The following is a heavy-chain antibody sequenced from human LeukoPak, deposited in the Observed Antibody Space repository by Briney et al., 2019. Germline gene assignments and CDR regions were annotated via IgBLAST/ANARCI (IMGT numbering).Heavy chain of an antibody. CDR3: TTPNEGNWFDP. V-gene: IGHV3-73*01. D-gene: IGHD2-8*01. CDR2: IRDKGYGHAT. J-gene: IGHJ5*02. Sequence: PGGSLRLSCAASGFTFSSYSMNWVCQASGKGLEWVGRIRDKGYGHATAYAASVKGRFTLSRDDSKNTAYLQMNSLKTEDTALYYCTTPNEGNWFDPWGQGTLVTVSS. CDR1: GFTFSSYS.